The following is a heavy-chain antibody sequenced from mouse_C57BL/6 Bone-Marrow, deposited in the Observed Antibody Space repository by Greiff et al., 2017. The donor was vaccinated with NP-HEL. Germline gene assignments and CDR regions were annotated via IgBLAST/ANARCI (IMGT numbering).Heavy chain of an antibody. V-gene: IGHV1-64*01. D-gene: IGHD2-2*01. CDR2: IHPNSGST. J-gene: IGHJ2*01. Sequence: QVQLQQPGAELVKPGASVKLSCKASGYTFTSYWMHWVKQRPGQGLEWIGMIHPNSGSTNYNEKFKSKATLTVDKSSSTAYMQLSSLTSEDSAVYYCAKGVVTTTPNLDYWGQGTTLTVSS. CDR1: GYTFTSYW. CDR3: AKGVVTTTPNLDY.